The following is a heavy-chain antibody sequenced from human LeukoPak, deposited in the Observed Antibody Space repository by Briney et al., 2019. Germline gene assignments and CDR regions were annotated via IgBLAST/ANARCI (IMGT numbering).Heavy chain of an antibody. CDR1: GYTFTNYG. D-gene: IGHD2-2*01. Sequence: SVKVSCKSSGYTFTNYGISWVRQAPGQGLEWMGWISAYNGNTNYAQKIQGRVTMTTDTSTNTAYMELRSLRSDDTAVYYCARDPPHLCSSTSCFGDYWGQGTLVTVSS. J-gene: IGHJ4*02. CDR2: ISAYNGNT. CDR3: ARDPPHLCSSTSCFGDY. V-gene: IGHV1-18*01.